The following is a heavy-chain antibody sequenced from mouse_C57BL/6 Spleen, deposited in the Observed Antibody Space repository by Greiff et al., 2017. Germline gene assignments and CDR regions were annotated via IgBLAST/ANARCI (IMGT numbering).Heavy chain of an antibody. CDR3: ARITTVVATSHWYFDV. Sequence: EVMLVESGGGLVKPGGSLKLSCAASGFTFSSYTMSWVRQTPEKRLEWVATISGGGGNTYYPDSVKGRFTISRDNAKNTLYLQMSSLRSEDTALYYCARITTVVATSHWYFDVWGTGTTVTVSS. CDR2: ISGGGGNT. D-gene: IGHD1-1*01. V-gene: IGHV5-9*01. J-gene: IGHJ1*03. CDR1: GFTFSSYT.